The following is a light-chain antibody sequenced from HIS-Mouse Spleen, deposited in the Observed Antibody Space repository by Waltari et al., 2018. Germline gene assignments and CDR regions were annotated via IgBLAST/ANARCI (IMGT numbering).Light chain of an antibody. CDR3: QQLNSYPPT. Sequence: DLQLTQSPSFLSDSVGDRVNITWRFIQGIRIYSAWYQQKPGKAPKLLFYAASTLQSGVPSRFSGSGSVTEFTLTISSLQPEDFATYYCQQLNSYPPTFGQGTKVEIK. CDR1: QGIRIY. V-gene: IGKV1-9*01. J-gene: IGKJ1*01. CDR2: AAS.